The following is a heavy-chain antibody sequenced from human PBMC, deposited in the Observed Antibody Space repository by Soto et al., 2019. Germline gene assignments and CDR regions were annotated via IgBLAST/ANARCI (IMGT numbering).Heavy chain of an antibody. D-gene: IGHD2-2*01. CDR2: IYYSGST. CDR1: SASISSSSYT. CDR3: ARLHGYCISSSCHGHYAMDV. Sequence: SETLSLTCTVSSASISSSSYTWGWIRRPPGKGLEWIGSIYYSGSTYYNPSLNSRVTVSVDTSKNQFSLKVTSVTAADTVVYYFARLHGYCISSSCHGHYAMDVWGQGTTVTVSS. V-gene: IGHV4-39*01. J-gene: IGHJ6*02.